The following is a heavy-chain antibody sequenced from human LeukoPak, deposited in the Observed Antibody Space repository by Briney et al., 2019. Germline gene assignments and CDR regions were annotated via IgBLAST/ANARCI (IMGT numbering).Heavy chain of an antibody. J-gene: IGHJ4*02. Sequence: GGSLRLSCAASGFTVSSNYMSWVRQAPGKGLEWVSVIYSGGSTYYADSVKGRFTISRDNSKNTLYLQMNSLRAEDTAVYYCANIPVWSSSWYPADYWGQGTLVTVSS. CDR2: IYSGGST. CDR1: GFTVSSNY. CDR3: ANIPVWSSSWYPADY. D-gene: IGHD6-13*01. V-gene: IGHV3-53*01.